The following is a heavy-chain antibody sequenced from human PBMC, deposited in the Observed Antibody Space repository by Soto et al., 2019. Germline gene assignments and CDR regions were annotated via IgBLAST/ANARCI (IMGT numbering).Heavy chain of an antibody. CDR1: GDSISSSEW. CDR2: IHHSGPT. V-gene: IGHV4-4*02. D-gene: IGHD1-20*01. CDR3: ARGGITAVRNYYFDH. Sequence: QVQLQESGPGLVKPSGTLSLNCKVSGDSISSSEWWSWVRQPPGKGLEWIAEIHHSGPTNYNPSLQRRVTIPVHKSKNQISLRLSTVTAADTAGYYCARGGITAVRNYYFDHWGQGPLVTVSS. J-gene: IGHJ4*02.